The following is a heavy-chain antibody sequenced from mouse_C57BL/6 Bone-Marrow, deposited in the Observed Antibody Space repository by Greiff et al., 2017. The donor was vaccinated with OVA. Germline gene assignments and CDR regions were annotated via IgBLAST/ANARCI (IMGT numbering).Heavy chain of an antibody. CDR2: IRSKSNNYAT. V-gene: IGHV10-1*01. CDR3: VRQPAYYSISYAVDD. CDR1: GFSFNTYA. Sequence: EVQLVESGGGLVQPKGSLKLSCAASGFSFNTYAMNWVRQAPGKGLEWVARIRSKSNNYATYYADSVKDRFTISRDDSESMLYLQMNNLKTENTASYYCVRQPAYYSISYAVDDGGKGTPAPVSP. D-gene: IGHD2-5*01. J-gene: IGHJ4*01.